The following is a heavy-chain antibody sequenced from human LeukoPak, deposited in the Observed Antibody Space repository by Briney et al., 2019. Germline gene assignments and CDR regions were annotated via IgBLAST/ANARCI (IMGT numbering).Heavy chain of an antibody. Sequence: PGGSLRLSCAASGFTFSSYGMNWVRQAPGKGLEWVSSITSSSSYIYYADSVKGRFTISRDNAKNSLYLQMNSLRAEDTAVYYCASSYSGWRGTFDYWGQGTLVTVSS. V-gene: IGHV3-21*01. CDR1: GFTFSSYG. D-gene: IGHD6-13*01. J-gene: IGHJ4*02. CDR3: ASSYSGWRGTFDY. CDR2: ITSSSSYI.